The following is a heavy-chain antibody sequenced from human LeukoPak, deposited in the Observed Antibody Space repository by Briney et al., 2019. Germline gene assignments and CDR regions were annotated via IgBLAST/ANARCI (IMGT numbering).Heavy chain of an antibody. Sequence: ASVKVSCKASGYTFTSYYMHWVRQAPGQGLEWMGIINSSGGTASYAQKFQGRVTVTRDMSTSTVYMELNSLRAEDTAVYYCARGGAARPDYWGQGTLVTVSS. CDR3: ARGGAARPDY. D-gene: IGHD6-6*01. CDR2: INSSGGTA. V-gene: IGHV1-46*01. CDR1: GYTFTSYY. J-gene: IGHJ4*02.